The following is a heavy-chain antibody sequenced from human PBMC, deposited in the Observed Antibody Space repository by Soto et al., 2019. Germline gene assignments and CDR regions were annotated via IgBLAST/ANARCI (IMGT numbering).Heavy chain of an antibody. CDR1: GFTFSSYG. CDR2: ISYDGSNK. CDR3: ARDSELELAPGLDY. Sequence: PGGSLRLSCAASGFTFSSYGMHWVRQAPGKGLEWVAVISYDGSNKYYADSVKGRFTISRDNSKNTLYLQMNSLRAEDTAVYYCARDSELELAPGLDYWGQGTLVTVSS. D-gene: IGHD1-7*01. J-gene: IGHJ4*02. V-gene: IGHV3-30*03.